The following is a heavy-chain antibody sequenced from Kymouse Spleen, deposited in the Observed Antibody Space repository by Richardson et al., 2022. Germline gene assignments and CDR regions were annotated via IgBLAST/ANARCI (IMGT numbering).Heavy chain of an antibody. CDR2: IYYSGST. V-gene: IGHV4-31*03. CDR1: GGSISSGGYY. CDR3: ARDGSITGTCNGMDV. J-gene: IGHJ6*02. D-gene: IGHD1-7*01. Sequence: QVQLQESGPGLVKPSQTLSLTCTVSGGSISSGGYYWSWIRQHPGKGLEWIGYIYYSGSTYYNPSLKSRVTISVDTSKNQFSLKLSSVTAADTAVYYCARDGSITGTCNGMDVWGQGTTVTVSS.